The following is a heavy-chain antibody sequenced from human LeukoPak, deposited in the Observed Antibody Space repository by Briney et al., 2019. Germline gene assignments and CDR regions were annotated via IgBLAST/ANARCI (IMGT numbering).Heavy chain of an antibody. CDR1: GFTSSSYW. V-gene: IGHV3-74*01. D-gene: IGHD3-3*01. CDR3: ARGVWRDYYAFDI. CDR2: INSDGSST. J-gene: IGHJ3*02. Sequence: PGGSLRLSCAASGFTSSSYWMHWVRQAPGKGLVWVSRINSDGSSTSYADSVQGRFTISRDNAKNTLYLQMNSLRAEDTAVYYCARGVWRDYYAFDIWGQGTMVTVSS.